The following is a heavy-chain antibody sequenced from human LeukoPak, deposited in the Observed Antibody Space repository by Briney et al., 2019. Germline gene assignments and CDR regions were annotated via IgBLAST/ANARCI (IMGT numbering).Heavy chain of an antibody. CDR3: ARDKPFYCDSSGYPDY. CDR2: ISAYNGNT. CDR1: GYTFTSYG. Sequence: GASVKVSCKASGYTFTSYGISWVRQAPGQGLEWMGWISAYNGNTNYAQKLQGRVTMTTDTSTSTAYMELRSLRSDDTAVYYCARDKPFYCDSSGYPDYWGQGTPVTVSS. V-gene: IGHV1-18*01. D-gene: IGHD3-22*01. J-gene: IGHJ4*02.